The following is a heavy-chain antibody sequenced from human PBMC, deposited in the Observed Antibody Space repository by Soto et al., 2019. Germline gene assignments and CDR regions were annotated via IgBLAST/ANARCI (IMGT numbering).Heavy chain of an antibody. J-gene: IGHJ4*02. D-gene: IGHD1-26*01. Sequence: SETLSLTCSVSNGSISGFYWTWIRQPPGKILEWIGYIHYSGRTDYNPSLTSRATMSVDTSKNQFSLDLKSITAADTAVYYCVRVGVGIGNHFDSWGRGTLVTVSS. CDR2: IHYSGRT. V-gene: IGHV4-59*12. CDR1: NGSISGFY. CDR3: VRVGVGIGNHFDS.